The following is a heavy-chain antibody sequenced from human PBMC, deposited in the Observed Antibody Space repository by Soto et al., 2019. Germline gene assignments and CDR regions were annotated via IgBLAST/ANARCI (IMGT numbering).Heavy chain of an antibody. J-gene: IGHJ5*02. D-gene: IGHD6-13*01. V-gene: IGHV3-49*03. Sequence: PGGSLRLSCTASGFTFGYYAMSWFRQAPGKGLEWVGFIRSKAYGGTTEYAASVKGRFTIPRDDSKSIAYLQMNSLKTEDTAVYYCTXEAAAGMFRIRENWFDPWGQGTLVTVSS. CDR2: IRSKAYGGTT. CDR1: GFTFGYYA. CDR3: TXEAAAGMFRIRENWFDP.